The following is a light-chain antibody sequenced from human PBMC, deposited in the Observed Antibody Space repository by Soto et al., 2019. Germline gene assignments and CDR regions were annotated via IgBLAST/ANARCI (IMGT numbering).Light chain of an antibody. J-gene: IGKJ4*01. Sequence: EKVMTQSPATLSVSPGERATLSCRASQSVNRNLAWYHQKPGQAPRLLIYGASTKTTGVPARFSGSASGKEFTLTISSLQSEDFSVYYCQQYNDWPLTFGGGTKVEIK. V-gene: IGKV3-15*01. CDR2: GAS. CDR3: QQYNDWPLT. CDR1: QSVNRN.